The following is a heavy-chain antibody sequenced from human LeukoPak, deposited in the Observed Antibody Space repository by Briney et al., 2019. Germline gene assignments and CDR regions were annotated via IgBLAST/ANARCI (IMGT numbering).Heavy chain of an antibody. V-gene: IGHV1-46*01. CDR2: TNPSGGST. Sequence: ASVKVSCKASGYTFTSYYMHWVRQAPGQGLEWMGITNPSGGSTSYAQKFQGRVTMTRDTSTSTVYMELSSLRSEDTAVYYCASTFMGYCSGGSCYPDRYYYYGMDVWGQGTTVTVSS. D-gene: IGHD2-15*01. J-gene: IGHJ6*02. CDR1: GYTFTSYY. CDR3: ASTFMGYCSGGSCYPDRYYYYGMDV.